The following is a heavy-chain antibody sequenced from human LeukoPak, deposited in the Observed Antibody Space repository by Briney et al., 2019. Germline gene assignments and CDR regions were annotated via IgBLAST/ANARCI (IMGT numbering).Heavy chain of an antibody. Sequence: ASVKVSCKASGYTLTGYYMHWVRQAPGQGLEWMGWINPNSGGTNYAQKFQGRVTMTRDTSISTAYMELSRLRSDGTAVYYCARELVRRTYYFDYWGQGTLVTVSS. D-gene: IGHD3/OR15-3a*01. CDR1: GYTLTGYY. CDR2: INPNSGGT. CDR3: ARELVRRTYYFDY. V-gene: IGHV1-2*02. J-gene: IGHJ4*02.